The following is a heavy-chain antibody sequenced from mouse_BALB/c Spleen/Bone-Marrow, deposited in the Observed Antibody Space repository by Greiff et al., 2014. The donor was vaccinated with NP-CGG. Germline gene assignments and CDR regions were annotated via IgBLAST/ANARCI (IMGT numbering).Heavy chain of an antibody. V-gene: IGHV3-5*02. CDR3: ARYLGAYFDY. CDR2: IYYSGTI. J-gene: IGHJ2*01. Sequence: EVQLQQSGPGLVKPSQTVSLTCTVTGISITTGNYRWSWIRQFPGNKLEWIGYIYYSGTITYNPSLTSRTTITRDTSKNRFFLEMNSLTAEDTATYYCARYLGAYFDYWGQGTTLTVSS. CDR1: GISITTGNYR. D-gene: IGHD1-1*01.